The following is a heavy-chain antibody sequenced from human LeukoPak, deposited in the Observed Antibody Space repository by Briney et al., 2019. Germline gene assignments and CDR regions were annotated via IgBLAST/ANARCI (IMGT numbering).Heavy chain of an antibody. CDR1: GGSISSDY. V-gene: IGHV4-59*01. D-gene: IGHD1-1*01. CDR2: IYCSGST. CDR3: AGKRTTTPTVRTLDY. J-gene: IGHJ4*02. Sequence: PSETLSLTCTVSGGSISSDYWSWIRQSPGKGLEWVGYIYCSGSTNFNPSLKSRVTLLVNTSKNHFSLKLSSVPPAETAVYYCAGKRTTTPTVRTLDYWGQGTLVTVSS.